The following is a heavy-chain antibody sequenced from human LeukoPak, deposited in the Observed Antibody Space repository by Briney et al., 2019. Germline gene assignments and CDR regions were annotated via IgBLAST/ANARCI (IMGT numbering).Heavy chain of an antibody. D-gene: IGHD2-2*01. CDR2: IIPILGIA. J-gene: IGHJ4*02. CDR3: ARVNGKSGSTNYYFDY. CDR1: GGTFSRYG. Sequence: GASMKVSCKASGGTFSRYGISWVRQAPGQGLEWVGRIIPILGIANYAQKFQGRVTITADKSTSTAYMELSSLRSEDTAEYYCARVNGKSGSTNYYFDYWGQGTLVTVSS. V-gene: IGHV1-69*04.